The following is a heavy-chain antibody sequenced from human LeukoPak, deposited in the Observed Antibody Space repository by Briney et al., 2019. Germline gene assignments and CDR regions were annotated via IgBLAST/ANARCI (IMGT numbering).Heavy chain of an antibody. J-gene: IGHJ4*02. CDR1: GFTFGKYW. CDR2: IKQDGSEK. V-gene: IGHV3-7*01. CDR3: ARDYLLDY. D-gene: IGHD3-16*02. Sequence: GGSLRLSCVASGFTFGKYWMSWVRQAPGKGLEWVANIKQDGSEKNYVDSVKGRFTISRDNAKNSLYLQMNGLRAEDTAVYYCARDYLLDYWGQGTLVTVSS.